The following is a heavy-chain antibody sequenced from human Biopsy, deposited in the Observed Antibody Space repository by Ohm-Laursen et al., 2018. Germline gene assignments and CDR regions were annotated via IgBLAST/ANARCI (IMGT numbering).Heavy chain of an antibody. CDR3: ARALPTEYGDYFSFDY. CDR1: AATVSRHA. CDR2: IIPVFGLA. Sequence: SDQLSCQASAATVSRHAISWARQARGQGLECMGWIIPVFGLATYAQRLQGRVSITADTSTNIAYMELSSLRSDDTAVYFCARALPTEYGDYFSFDYWGRETLVIVSS. J-gene: IGHJ4*02. V-gene: IGHV1-69*17. D-gene: IGHD4-17*01.